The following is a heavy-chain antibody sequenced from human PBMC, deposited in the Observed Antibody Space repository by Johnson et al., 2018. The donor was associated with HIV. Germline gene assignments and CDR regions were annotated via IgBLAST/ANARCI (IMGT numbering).Heavy chain of an antibody. CDR3: ARGREGGTYRGGAFDI. CDR2: ISYDGTNK. D-gene: IGHD1-7*01. Sequence: QVQLVESGGGVVQPGRSLRLSCAASGFTFTNYAMHWVRQAPGKGLEWVAVISYDGTNKYYADSVKGRFSISRDNSKNTLYLQMNSLRAEDTAVYYCARGREGGTYRGGAFDIWGQGTMVTVSS. V-gene: IGHV3-30*04. J-gene: IGHJ3*02. CDR1: GFTFTNYA.